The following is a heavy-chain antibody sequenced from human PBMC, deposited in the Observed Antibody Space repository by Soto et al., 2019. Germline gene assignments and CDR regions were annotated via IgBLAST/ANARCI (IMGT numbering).Heavy chain of an antibody. V-gene: IGHV3-74*01. CDR3: ARVPYCSSSSCYSYFDS. Sequence: EVQLVESGGGLVQPGGSLRLSCAASGFTLSNYCMHWARQAPGKGLVWVSRISSDGSSTNFADSVKGRFTISRDNAKNTRHLQMNSLRAEDTAVYYCARVPYCSSSSCYSYFDSWGQGTLVTVSS. CDR2: ISSDGSST. CDR1: GFTLSNYC. J-gene: IGHJ4*02. D-gene: IGHD2-2*01.